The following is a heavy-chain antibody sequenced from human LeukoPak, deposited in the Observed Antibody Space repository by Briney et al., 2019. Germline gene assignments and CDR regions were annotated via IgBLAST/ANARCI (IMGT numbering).Heavy chain of an antibody. CDR2: IIPIFGTA. D-gene: IGHD3-10*01. CDR3: ARNLWFGESSDAFDM. CDR1: GGTFSSYA. J-gene: IGHJ3*02. Sequence: SVKVSCKASGGTFSSYAISWVRQAPGQGLEWMGGIIPIFGTANYAQRFQGRVTITADESTSTAYMDMSSLRSDDTAVYYCARNLWFGESSDAFDMWGQGTMVTVSS. V-gene: IGHV1-69*13.